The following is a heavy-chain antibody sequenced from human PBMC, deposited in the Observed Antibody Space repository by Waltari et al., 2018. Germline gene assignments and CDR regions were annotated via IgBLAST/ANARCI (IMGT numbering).Heavy chain of an antibody. CDR3: ARGGGRGGSFSYYMDV. Sequence: QVQLVQSGAEVKKPGSSVKVSCKVSGGTFSSYVFGWVRQAPGQGLEWMGGIPPSFGRTNSQQNFQDRVTVTADESTTTVYMELSSLTSVDTAVYFCARGGGRGGSFSYYMDVWGKGTTVTISS. CDR1: GGTFSSYV. CDR2: IPPSFGRT. J-gene: IGHJ6*03. V-gene: IGHV1-69*12. D-gene: IGHD3-10*01.